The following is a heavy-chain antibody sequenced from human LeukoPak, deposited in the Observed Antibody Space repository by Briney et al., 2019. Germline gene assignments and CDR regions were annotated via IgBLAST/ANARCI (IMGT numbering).Heavy chain of an antibody. CDR1: GFTSSSYW. D-gene: IGHD3-10*01. CDR3: VRGRGSYGWFDP. V-gene: IGHV3-74*01. CDR2: ISGDGTAR. Sequence: GGSLRLSCAASGFTSSSYWMHWVRQVPGKGLVWVSRISGDGTARNYADSVKGRFTISRDDAKNAVDLQMNSLRGEDTAVYYCVRGRGSYGWFDPWGQGTLVTVSS. J-gene: IGHJ5*02.